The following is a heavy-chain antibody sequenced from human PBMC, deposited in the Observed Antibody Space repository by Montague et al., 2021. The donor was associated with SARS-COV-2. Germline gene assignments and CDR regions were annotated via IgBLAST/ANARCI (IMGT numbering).Heavy chain of an antibody. CDR2: VHYTGST. V-gene: IGHV4-59*01. D-gene: IGHD1-1*01. CDR1: GDSISSYY. Sequence: SETLSLTCEVSGDSISSYYWSWIRQSPGKGLEWIGYVHYTGSTEYNPSLKTRVTLSLDTPRSHFSLKLRSVTAADTAVYYCAGAQNTCFIANCVNYFEVWGLGALVTVSS. J-gene: IGHJ4*02. CDR3: AGAQNTCFIANCVNYFEV.